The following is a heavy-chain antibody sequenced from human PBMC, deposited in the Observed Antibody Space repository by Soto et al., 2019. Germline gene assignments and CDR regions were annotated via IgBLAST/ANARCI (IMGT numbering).Heavy chain of an antibody. CDR1: GGSISSGGYS. V-gene: IGHV4-30-2*01. Sequence: SETLSLTCAVSGGSISSGGYSWSWIRQPPGKGLEWIGCIYHSGSTYYNPSLKSRVTISVDRSKNQFSLKLSSVTAADTAVYYCARGMTTVTNNWFDPWGQGTLVTVSS. CDR3: ARGMTTVTNNWFDP. J-gene: IGHJ5*02. D-gene: IGHD4-4*01. CDR2: IYHSGST.